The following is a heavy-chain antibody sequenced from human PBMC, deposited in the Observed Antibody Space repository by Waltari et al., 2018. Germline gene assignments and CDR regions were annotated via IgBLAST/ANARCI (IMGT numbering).Heavy chain of an antibody. J-gene: IGHJ4*02. V-gene: IGHV3-7*01. CDR2: INEDGSGK. Sequence: EVQVVESEGGLVQPGGSLRLSCAASGFSIRTIWMSWVSQAPGKGPEYVANINEDGSGKYYVDSVKGRFSISRDNAKNSVFLEMNSLRAEDTAMYYCVRGVDSWGQGTLVTVSS. CDR3: VRGVDS. CDR1: GFSIRTIW.